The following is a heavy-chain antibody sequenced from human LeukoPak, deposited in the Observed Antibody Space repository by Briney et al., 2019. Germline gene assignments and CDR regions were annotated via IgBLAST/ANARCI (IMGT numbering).Heavy chain of an antibody. CDR2: ISGSGGST. V-gene: IGHV3-23*01. Sequence: GGSLRVSCAASGFTFSSYAMSWVRQAPGKGLEWVSGISGSGGSTYYADSVKGRFTISRDNSKNTLYLQMNSLRAEDTAVYYCAKDFYGDYGMDVWGQGTTVTVSS. D-gene: IGHD4-17*01. J-gene: IGHJ6*02. CDR3: AKDFYGDYGMDV. CDR1: GFTFSSYA.